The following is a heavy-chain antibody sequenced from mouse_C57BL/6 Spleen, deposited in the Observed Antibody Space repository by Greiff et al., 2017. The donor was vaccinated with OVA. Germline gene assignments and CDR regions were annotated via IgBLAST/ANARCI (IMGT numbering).Heavy chain of an antibody. Sequence: QVQLQQSGAELVKPGASVKLSCKASGYAFSSYWMNWVKQRPGKGLEWIGQIYPGGGDTNYNGKFKGKATLTADKSSSTAYMQLSSLTSEDSAVYFCARKGSYGSSPWFAYWGQGTLVTVSA. D-gene: IGHD1-1*01. J-gene: IGHJ3*01. CDR1: GYAFSSYW. CDR3: ARKGSYGSSPWFAY. V-gene: IGHV1-80*01. CDR2: IYPGGGDT.